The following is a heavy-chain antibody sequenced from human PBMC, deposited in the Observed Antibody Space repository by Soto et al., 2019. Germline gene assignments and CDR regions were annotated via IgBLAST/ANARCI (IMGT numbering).Heavy chain of an antibody. CDR1: GGSISSGDYY. CDR3: ARALSTYYYDSSGYYHPPWFDP. D-gene: IGHD3-22*01. V-gene: IGHV4-30-4*01. J-gene: IGHJ5*02. CDR2: IYYSGST. Sequence: PSETLSLTCTVSGGSISSGDYYWSWIRQPPGKGLEWIGYIYYSGSTYYNPSLKSRVTISVDTSKNQFSLKLSSVTAADTAVYYCARALSTYYYDSSGYYHPPWFDPWGKGTLVTVSS.